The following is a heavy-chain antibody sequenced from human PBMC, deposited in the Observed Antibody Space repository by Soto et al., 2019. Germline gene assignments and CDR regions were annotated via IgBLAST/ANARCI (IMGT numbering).Heavy chain of an antibody. J-gene: IGHJ4*02. V-gene: IGHV3-30*18. CDR1: GFTFSSYG. CDR2: ISYDGSNT. D-gene: IGHD1-26*01. Sequence: QVQLVESGGGVVQPGRSLRLSCVASGFTFSSYGMHWFRQAPGKGLEWVAIISYDGSNTYYADSVKGRFTIYRDNSKNTLYLQMNSLRAEATSVYYCAKEGGLSGSYYISSSYYFDYWGQGTLITVSS. CDR3: AKEGGLSGSYYISSSYYFDY.